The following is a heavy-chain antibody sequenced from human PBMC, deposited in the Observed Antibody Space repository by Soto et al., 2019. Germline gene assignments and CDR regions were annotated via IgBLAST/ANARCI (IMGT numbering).Heavy chain of an antibody. CDR2: ISAYNGNT. CDR3: ARVAATNFGDAFDI. J-gene: IGHJ3*02. Sequence: GGSLRLSCAASGFTFTSYGISWARQAPGQGLEWMGWISAYNGNTNYAQKLQGRVTMTTDTSTSTAYMELRSLRSDDTAVYYCARVAATNFGDAFDIWGQGTMVTVSS. D-gene: IGHD2-15*01. CDR1: GFTFTSYG. V-gene: IGHV1-18*01.